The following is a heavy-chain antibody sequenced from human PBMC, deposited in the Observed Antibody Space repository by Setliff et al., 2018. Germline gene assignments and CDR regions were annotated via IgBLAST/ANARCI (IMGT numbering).Heavy chain of an antibody. J-gene: IGHJ4*02. CDR3: AGDSSGYKPFDY. CDR2: IYSSGST. V-gene: IGHV4-30-4*08. D-gene: IGHD3-22*01. Sequence: PSETLSLTCTVSGGSISSGDYYWSWIRQPPGKGLEWIGYIYSSGSTYYNPSLKSRVSISVDTSKNQFSLKLSSVTAADTAVYYCAGDSSGYKPFDYWGQGTLVTVSS. CDR1: GGSISSGDYY.